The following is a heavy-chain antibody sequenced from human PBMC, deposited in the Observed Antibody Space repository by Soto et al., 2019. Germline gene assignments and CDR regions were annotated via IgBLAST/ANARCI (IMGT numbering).Heavy chain of an antibody. CDR1: GGTFSSYA. Sequence: SVKVSCKASGGTFSSYAISWVRQAPGQGLEWMGGIIPIFGTANYAQKFQGRVTITADESTSTAYMELSSLRSEDTAAYYCARDSSAPLGFDYWGQGTLVTVSS. J-gene: IGHJ4*02. CDR2: IIPIFGTA. CDR3: ARDSSAPLGFDY. V-gene: IGHV1-69*13. D-gene: IGHD3-22*01.